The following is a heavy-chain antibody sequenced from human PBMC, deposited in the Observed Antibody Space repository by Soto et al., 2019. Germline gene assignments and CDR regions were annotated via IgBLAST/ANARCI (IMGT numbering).Heavy chain of an antibody. Sequence: QVLLVQSGAEVKKPGSSVKVSCKLSGATFSSYAMSWVRQAPGQGLEWIGGIIPFFGTPNYAQKFQGRVTSTADTSPATSYMELSSLRADDTAVYYCARDKGAYYSHLVYWGQGTLVTVSS. CDR3: ARDKGAYYSHLVY. D-gene: IGHD3-22*01. CDR2: IIPFFGTP. J-gene: IGHJ4*02. CDR1: GATFSSYA. V-gene: IGHV1-69*06.